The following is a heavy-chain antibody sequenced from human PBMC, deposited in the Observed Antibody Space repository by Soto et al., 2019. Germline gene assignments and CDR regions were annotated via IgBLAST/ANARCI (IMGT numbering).Heavy chain of an antibody. Sequence: EVQLVESGGGLVQPGGSLRLSCAASGFTFSSYSMNWVRQAPGKGLEWGSYISSSSSTIYYADSVKGRFTISRDNAKNSLYLQMNSLRAEDTAVYYCARDRRFLEWLLLIVSYMDVWGKGTTVTVSS. J-gene: IGHJ6*03. V-gene: IGHV3-48*01. D-gene: IGHD3-3*01. CDR2: ISSSSSTI. CDR1: GFTFSSYS. CDR3: ARDRRFLEWLLLIVSYMDV.